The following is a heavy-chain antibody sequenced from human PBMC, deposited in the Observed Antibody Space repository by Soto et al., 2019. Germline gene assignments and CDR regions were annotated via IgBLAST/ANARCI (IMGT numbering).Heavy chain of an antibody. Sequence: SETLSLTCTVSGGSISSYYWSWIRQPPGKGLEWIGYIYYSGSTNYNPSLKSRVTISVDTSKNQFSLKLSSVTAADTAVYYCARGLDYFDYWGQGTLVTSPQ. CDR3: ARGLDYFDY. CDR2: IYYSGST. D-gene: IGHD6-19*01. V-gene: IGHV4-59*01. CDR1: GGSISSYY. J-gene: IGHJ4*02.